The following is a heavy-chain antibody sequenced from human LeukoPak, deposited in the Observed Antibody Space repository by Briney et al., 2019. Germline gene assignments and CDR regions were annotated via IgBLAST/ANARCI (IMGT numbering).Heavy chain of an antibody. J-gene: IGHJ5*02. V-gene: IGHV3-23*01. Sequence: GGSLRLSCAASGFTFSSYAMSWVRQAPGKGLEWVSAISGRGHSTYYADSVKGRFTISRDNAKNSLYLQMKSLRAEDTAVYYCARGKTSQNIVTRKTYNWFDPWGQGTLVTVSS. CDR2: ISGRGHST. CDR1: GFTFSSYA. CDR3: ARGKTSQNIVTRKTYNWFDP. D-gene: IGHD2/OR15-2a*01.